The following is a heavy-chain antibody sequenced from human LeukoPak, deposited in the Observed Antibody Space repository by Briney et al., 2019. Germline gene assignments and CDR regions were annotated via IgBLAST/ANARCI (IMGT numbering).Heavy chain of an antibody. D-gene: IGHD3-3*01. Sequence: GGSLRLSCAASGFTFSSYRMSWVRRAPGKGLEWVANIKQDGSEKYYVDSVKGRFTISRDNAKNSLYLQMNSLRAEDTAVYYCARRRDYDFWSGFSFYYYYYMDVWGKGTTVTVSS. J-gene: IGHJ6*03. CDR2: IKQDGSEK. V-gene: IGHV3-7*01. CDR1: GFTFSSYR. CDR3: ARRRDYDFWSGFSFYYYYYMDV.